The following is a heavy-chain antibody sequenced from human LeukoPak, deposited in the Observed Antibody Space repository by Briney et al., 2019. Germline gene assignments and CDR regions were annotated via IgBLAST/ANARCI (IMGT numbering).Heavy chain of an antibody. CDR2: IYSGGST. D-gene: IGHD2-2*01. Sequence: PGGSLRLSCAASGFTVSSNYMSWVRQAPGKGLEWVSVIYSGGSTYYADSVKGRFTISRDNSKNTLYLQMNSLRAEDTAVYYCAGGGYCSSTSCRPAHYWGQGTLVTVSS. CDR3: AGGGYCSSTSCRPAHY. CDR1: GFTVSSNY. V-gene: IGHV3-53*01. J-gene: IGHJ4*02.